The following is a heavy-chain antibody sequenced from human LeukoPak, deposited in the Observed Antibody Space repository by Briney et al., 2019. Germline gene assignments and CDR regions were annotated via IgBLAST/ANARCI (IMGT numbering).Heavy chain of an antibody. J-gene: IGHJ4*02. CDR3: AKGHDYGDYDGDSFDY. Sequence: GRSLRLSCAASGFTFSSYAMSWVRQAPGKGLEWVSAISGSGGSTYYADSVKGRFTISRDNSKNTLYLQMNSLRAEDTAVYYCAKGHDYGDYDGDSFDYWGQGTLVTVSS. V-gene: IGHV3-23*01. D-gene: IGHD4-17*01. CDR2: ISGSGGST. CDR1: GFTFSSYA.